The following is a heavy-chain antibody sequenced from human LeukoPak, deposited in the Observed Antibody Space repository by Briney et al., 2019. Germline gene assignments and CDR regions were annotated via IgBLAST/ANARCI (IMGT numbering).Heavy chain of an antibody. CDR3: VIVYYDYWSGYSRETLDI. V-gene: IGHV5-51*01. Sequence: GESLKISCQGSGYSFTSYWIGWVRQMPGKGLEWMGIIYPGDSDTRYSPSFQGQVTISADKSINTAYLQWSNLKASDTAMYYCVIVYYDYWSGYSRETLDIWGRGTMVTVS. D-gene: IGHD3-3*01. CDR2: IYPGDSDT. CDR1: GYSFTSYW. J-gene: IGHJ3*02.